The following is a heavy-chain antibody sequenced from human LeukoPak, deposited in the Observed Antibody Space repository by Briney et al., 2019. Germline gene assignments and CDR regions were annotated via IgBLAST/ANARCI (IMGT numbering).Heavy chain of an antibody. V-gene: IGHV1-18*01. J-gene: IGHJ4*02. CDR1: GYTFTSYD. D-gene: IGHD6-13*01. CDR3: ARDADSSSWYGY. Sequence: ASVKVSCKASGYTFTSYDINWVRQAPGQGLEWMGWINPDNGVTNYAQKLQGRVTMTTDTSTSTAYMELRSLRSDDTAVYYCARDADSSSWYGYWGQGTLVTVSS. CDR2: INPDNGVT.